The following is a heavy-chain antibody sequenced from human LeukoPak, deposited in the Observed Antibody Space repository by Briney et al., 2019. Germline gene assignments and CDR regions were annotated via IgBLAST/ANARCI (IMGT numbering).Heavy chain of an antibody. V-gene: IGHV3-48*01. CDR3: AKGSDTAPDY. CDR1: GFTFSSYS. J-gene: IGHJ4*02. CDR2: ISSSSSTI. Sequence: PGGSLRLSCAASGFTFSSYSMNWVRQAPGKGLEWVSYISSSSSTIYYADSVKGRFTISRDNSKNTLYLQMNSLRAEDTAVYYCAKGSDTAPDYWGQGTLVTVSS. D-gene: IGHD5-18*01.